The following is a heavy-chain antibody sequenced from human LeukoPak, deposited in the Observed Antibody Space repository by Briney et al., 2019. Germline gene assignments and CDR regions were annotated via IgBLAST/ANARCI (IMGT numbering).Heavy chain of an antibody. V-gene: IGHV4-34*01. D-gene: IGHD3-22*01. Sequence: TSETLSLTCAGYGGSFSGYYWSWIRQPPGKGLEWIGEINHSGSTNYNPSLKSQVTISVDTSKNQFSLKLSSVTAADTAVYYCPTRDLNSSGYVDYWGQGTLVTVSS. J-gene: IGHJ4*02. CDR1: GGSFSGYY. CDR2: INHSGST. CDR3: PTRDLNSSGYVDY.